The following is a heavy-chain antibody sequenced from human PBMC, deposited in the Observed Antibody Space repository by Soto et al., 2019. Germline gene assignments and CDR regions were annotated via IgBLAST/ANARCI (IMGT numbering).Heavy chain of an antibody. Sequence: GGSLRLSCAASGFTFSSYWMSWVRQAPGKGLEWVANIKQDGSEKYYVDSVKGRFTISRDNAKNSLYLQMSSLRAEDTAVYYCVKSRARGGPANYWGQGTLVTVSS. CDR3: VKSRARGGPANY. CDR1: GFTFSSYW. V-gene: IGHV3-7*01. CDR2: IKQDGSEK. D-gene: IGHD6-25*01. J-gene: IGHJ4*02.